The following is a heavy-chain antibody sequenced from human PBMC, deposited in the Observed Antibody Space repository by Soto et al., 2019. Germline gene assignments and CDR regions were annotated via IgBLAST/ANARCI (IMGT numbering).Heavy chain of an antibody. CDR2: IYHSGST. CDR3: ARVGGSYLNWFDP. V-gene: IGHV4-4*02. J-gene: IGHJ5*02. D-gene: IGHD1-26*01. CDR1: GGSISSSNW. Sequence: SETLSLTCAVSGGSISSSNWWSWVRQPPGKGLEWIGEIYHSGSTNYNPSLKSRVTISVDKSKNQFSLKLSSVTAADTAVYYCARVGGSYLNWFDPWGQGTLVTVSS.